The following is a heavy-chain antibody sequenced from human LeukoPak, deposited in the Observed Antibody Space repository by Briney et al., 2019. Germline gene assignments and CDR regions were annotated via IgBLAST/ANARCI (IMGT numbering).Heavy chain of an antibody. CDR1: GDAVSSGDYY. CDR2: IYYSGST. D-gene: IGHD2-8*01. CDR3: ARAGNGGDYYYGMDV. J-gene: IGHJ6*02. V-gene: IGHV4-31*03. Sequence: SQTLSLTCTVSGDAVSSGDYYWSWIRQHPGKGLEWIGYIYYSGSTYYNPSLRSRVTISIDTPKNQFSLKLSSVTAADTAVYYCARAGNGGDYYYGMDVWGQGTTVAVSS.